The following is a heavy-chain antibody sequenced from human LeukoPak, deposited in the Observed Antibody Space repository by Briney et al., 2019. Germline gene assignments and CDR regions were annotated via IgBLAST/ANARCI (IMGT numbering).Heavy chain of an antibody. CDR3: ARIRGYSYGDYVGGAFDI. V-gene: IGHV4-61*05. CDR2: IYYSGST. J-gene: IGHJ3*02. CDR1: GGSISSSSYY. Sequence: SETLSLTCTVSGGSISSSSYYWGWIRQPPGKGLEWIGYIYYSGSTNYNPSLKSRVTISVDTSKNQFSLKLSSVTAADTAVYYCARIRGYSYGDYVGGAFDIWGQGTMVTVSS. D-gene: IGHD4-17*01.